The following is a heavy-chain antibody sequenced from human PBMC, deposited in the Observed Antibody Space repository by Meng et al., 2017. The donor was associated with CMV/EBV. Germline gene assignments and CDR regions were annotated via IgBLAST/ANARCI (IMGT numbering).Heavy chain of an antibody. CDR2: INHSGST. V-gene: IGHV4-34*01. CDR1: GGSFSGYY. D-gene: IGHD1-26*01. Sequence: QVLLQSVGAGLLKPSETLSLTCAGYGGSFSGYYWSWIRQPPGKGLEWIGEINHSGSTNYNPSLKSRVTISVDTSKNQFSLKLSSVTAADTAVYYCARGVGGWFDPWGQGTLVTVSS. CDR3: ARGVGGWFDP. J-gene: IGHJ5*02.